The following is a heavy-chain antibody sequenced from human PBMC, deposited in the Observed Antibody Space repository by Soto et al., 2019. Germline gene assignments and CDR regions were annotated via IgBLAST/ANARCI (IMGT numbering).Heavy chain of an antibody. J-gene: IGHJ4*02. CDR2: IKQDGSEK. CDR1: GFTFSTFW. D-gene: IGHD6-19*01. Sequence: EVQLVESGGGLVHPGGSLRLSCAASGFTFSTFWMGWVRQAPGKGLEWVANIKQDGSEKYYVDSLKGRFTIFRDNAEKSLSLQMNNLRVEDTDVYYCAGGTGWYWDHWGQGTLVTVSS. V-gene: IGHV3-7*04. CDR3: AGGTGWYWDH.